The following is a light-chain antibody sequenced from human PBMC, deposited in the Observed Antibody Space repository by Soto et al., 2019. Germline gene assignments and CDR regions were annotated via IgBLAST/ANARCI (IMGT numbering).Light chain of an antibody. CDR3: GTWDTRLTACG. Sequence: SVLTQPPSVSAAPGQRVTISCSGSASNIGNNSVSWYQQLPGAAPKLLIYDDNNRPSGIPDRFSGSKSGTSATLGITGLQNGDEADYYCGTWDTRLTACGFGPGTKVTV. CDR2: DDN. CDR1: ASNIGNNS. V-gene: IGLV1-51*01. J-gene: IGLJ1*01.